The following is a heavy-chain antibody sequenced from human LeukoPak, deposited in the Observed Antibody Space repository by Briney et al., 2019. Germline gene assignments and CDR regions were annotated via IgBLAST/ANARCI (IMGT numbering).Heavy chain of an antibody. CDR1: GFTFSGSA. CDR2: IRSKTDGGTT. CDR3: TTDADRRFDY. J-gene: IGHJ4*02. V-gene: IGHV3-15*01. Sequence: GGSLRLSCAASGFTFSGSAMHWVRQASGKGLEWVGRIRSKTDGGTTDYAAPVKGRFTISRDDSKNTLYLQMNSLKTEDTAVYYCTTDADRRFDYWGQGTLVTVFS.